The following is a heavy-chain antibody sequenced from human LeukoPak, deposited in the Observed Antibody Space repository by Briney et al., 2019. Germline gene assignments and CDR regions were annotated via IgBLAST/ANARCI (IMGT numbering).Heavy chain of an antibody. D-gene: IGHD3-10*01. J-gene: IGHJ5*02. V-gene: IGHV1-8*01. CDR2: MNPNSGNT. CDR1: GYTFTSYD. CDR3: ARVLYGSGSPPGA. Sequence: ASVKVSCKASGYTFTSYDINWVRQATGQGLEWMGWMNPNSGNTGYAQKFQGRVTMTRNTSISTAYMELSSPRSEDTAVYYCARVLYGSGSPPGAWGQGTLVTVSS.